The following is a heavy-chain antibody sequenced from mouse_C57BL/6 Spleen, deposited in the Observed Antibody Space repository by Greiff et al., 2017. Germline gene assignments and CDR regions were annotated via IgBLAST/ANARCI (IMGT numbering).Heavy chain of an antibody. CDR3: ARWRDGRYFDV. J-gene: IGHJ1*03. D-gene: IGHD2-3*01. CDR1: GYAFSSYW. Sequence: QVHVKQSGAELVKPGASVKISCKASGYAFSSYWMNWVKQRPGKSLEWIGQIYPGDGDTNYNGKFKGKATLTADKSSSTAYMQLSSLTSEDSAVYFCARWRDGRYFDVWGTGTTVTVSS. V-gene: IGHV1-80*01. CDR2: IYPGDGDT.